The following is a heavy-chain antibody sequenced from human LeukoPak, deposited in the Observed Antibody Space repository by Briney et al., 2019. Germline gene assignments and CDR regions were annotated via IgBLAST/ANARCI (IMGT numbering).Heavy chain of an antibody. D-gene: IGHD6-13*01. CDR1: GFTFSDYY. Sequence: GGSLRLSCAASGFTFSDYYMSWIRQAPGKGLEWVSYINSSGSTIYYADSVKGRFTISRDNAKNSLYLQMNSLRAEDTAVYYCARYSSSWYYYYGMDVWGQGTTVTVSS. V-gene: IGHV3-11*01. CDR2: INSSGSTI. CDR3: ARYSSSWYYYYGMDV. J-gene: IGHJ6*02.